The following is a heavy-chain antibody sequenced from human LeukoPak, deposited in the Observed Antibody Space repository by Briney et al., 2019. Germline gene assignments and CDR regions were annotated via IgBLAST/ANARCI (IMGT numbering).Heavy chain of an antibody. CDR1: GFTFGAYG. J-gene: IGHJ4*02. D-gene: IGHD5-18*01. Sequence: GGSLRLSCAASGFTFGAYGMNWVRQAPGKGLEWVSYISSSSTNIYYAGSVEGRFTISRDNGKNSLYLQMNSLRDEDTAIYCCARQHTARFAYWGQGTLVTVSS. CDR3: ARQHTARFAY. CDR2: ISSSSTNI. V-gene: IGHV3-48*02.